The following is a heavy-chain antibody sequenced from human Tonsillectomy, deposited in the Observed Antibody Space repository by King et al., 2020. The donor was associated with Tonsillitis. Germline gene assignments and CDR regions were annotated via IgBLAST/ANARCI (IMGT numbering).Heavy chain of an antibody. CDR2: IYTSGSI. V-gene: IGHV4-61*02. J-gene: IGHJ5*02. Sequence: QLQESGPGLVKPSQTLSLTCTVSGDSITSGSYYWRWIRQPAGKGLEWIGRIYTSGSIDHNPALEGRVSMSVDTSKNQFSLKLNAVTAADTAVYHCARGGDILTGGSLFDPWGQGTLVTVSS. D-gene: IGHD3-9*01. CDR3: ARGGDILTGGSLFDP. CDR1: GDSITSGSYY.